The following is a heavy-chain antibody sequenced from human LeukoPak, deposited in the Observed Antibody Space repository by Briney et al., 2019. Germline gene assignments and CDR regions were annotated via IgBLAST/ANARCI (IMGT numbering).Heavy chain of an antibody. J-gene: IGHJ4*02. Sequence: AGGSLRLSCAASGFTFSDYYMSWIRQAPGKGLEWVSGISWNSGTIVYGDSVKGRFTISRDNAKNSLYLQMNSLRAEDTALYYCAEDKSGYEGQFDYWGQGTLVTVSS. D-gene: IGHD5-12*01. V-gene: IGHV3-9*01. CDR3: AEDKSGYEGQFDY. CDR1: GFTFSDYY. CDR2: ISWNSGTI.